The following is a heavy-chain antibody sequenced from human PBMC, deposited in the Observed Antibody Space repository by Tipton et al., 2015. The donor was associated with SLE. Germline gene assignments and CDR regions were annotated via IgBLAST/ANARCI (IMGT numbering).Heavy chain of an antibody. Sequence: TLSLTCTVSGGSISSGSYYWSWIRQPAGKGLEWIGHIYTSGSTNYNPPLKSRVTISVDTSKNQFSLKLRSVTAADTAVYYCARDAFRGAFDIWGQGTMVTVSS. CDR2: IYTSGST. V-gene: IGHV4-61*09. D-gene: IGHD3-10*01. J-gene: IGHJ3*02. CDR1: GGSISSGSYY. CDR3: ARDAFRGAFDI.